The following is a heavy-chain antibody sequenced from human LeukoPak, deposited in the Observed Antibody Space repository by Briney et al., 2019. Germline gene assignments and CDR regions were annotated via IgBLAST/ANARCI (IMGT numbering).Heavy chain of an antibody. CDR3: ASSDDYYYYYMDV. CDR2: INHSGST. Sequence: SETLSLTCAVYGGSFSGYYWSWIRQPPGKGLEWIGEINHSGSTNYNPSLKSRVTISVDTSKNQFSLKLSSVTAADTAVYYCASSDDYYYYYMDVWGKGTTVTVSS. D-gene: IGHD3-10*01. J-gene: IGHJ6*03. CDR1: GGSFSGYY. V-gene: IGHV4-34*01.